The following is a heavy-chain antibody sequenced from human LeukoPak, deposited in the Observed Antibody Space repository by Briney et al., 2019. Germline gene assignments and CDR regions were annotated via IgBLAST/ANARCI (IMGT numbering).Heavy chain of an antibody. V-gene: IGHV1-46*01. Sequence: ASVKVSCKASGYTFTNYHLHWVRQAPGQGLEWMGIINPSGGSTSYAQKFQDRVTMTRDTSTSTVYMELNSLRSEDTAVYYCAGATWYGGNPSGAFDIWGQGTMVTVSS. CDR2: INPSGGST. CDR3: AGATWYGGNPSGAFDI. D-gene: IGHD4/OR15-4a*01. J-gene: IGHJ3*02. CDR1: GYTFTNYH.